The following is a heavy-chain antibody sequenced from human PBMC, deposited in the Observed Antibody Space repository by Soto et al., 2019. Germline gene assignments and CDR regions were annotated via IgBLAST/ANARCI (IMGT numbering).Heavy chain of an antibody. D-gene: IGHD5-12*01. Sequence: GGSLRLSCAASGFTFSSYAMSWVRQAPGKGLEWVSAISGSGGSTYYADSVKGRFAISRDNSKNTLYLQMNSLRAEDTAVYYCAKDSRFGPVWLQSHFDYWGQGTLVTVSS. CDR2: ISGSGGST. J-gene: IGHJ4*02. CDR1: GFTFSSYA. V-gene: IGHV3-23*01. CDR3: AKDSRFGPVWLQSHFDY.